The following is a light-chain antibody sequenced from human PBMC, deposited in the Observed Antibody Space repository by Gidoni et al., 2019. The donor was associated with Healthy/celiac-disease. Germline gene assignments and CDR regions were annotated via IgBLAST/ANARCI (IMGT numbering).Light chain of an antibody. CDR1: KLGDKY. Sequence: SYELPQPPSVSVSPGQTASITCSGDKLGDKYACWYQKKPGQSPVLVIYQDSKRPSGIPERFSGSNSGNTATLTISGTQAMDEADYYCQAWASSTGVFGGGTKLTVL. CDR2: QDS. CDR3: QAWASSTGV. V-gene: IGLV3-1*01. J-gene: IGLJ3*02.